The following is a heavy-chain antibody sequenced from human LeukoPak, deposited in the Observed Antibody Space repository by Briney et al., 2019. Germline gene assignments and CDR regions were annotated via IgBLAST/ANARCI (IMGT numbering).Heavy chain of an antibody. V-gene: IGHV3-30-3*01. CDR3: ARDSKYCSSTSCYRGFDY. CDR1: GFTFSSYA. D-gene: IGHD2-2*02. Sequence: GGSLRLSCAASGFTFSSYAMHWVRQAPGKGLEWVAVISYDGSNKYYADSVKGRFTISRDNSKNTLYLQMNSLRAEDTAVYYCARDSKYCSSTSCYRGFDYWGQGTLVTVSS. CDR2: ISYDGSNK. J-gene: IGHJ4*02.